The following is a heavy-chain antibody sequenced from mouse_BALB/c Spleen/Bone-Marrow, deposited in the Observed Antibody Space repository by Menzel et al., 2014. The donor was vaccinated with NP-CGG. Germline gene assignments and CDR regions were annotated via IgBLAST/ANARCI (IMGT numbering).Heavy chain of an antibody. CDR1: GFTFSDFY. Sequence: EVKLMEPGGGLVQPGDSLRLSCATSGFTFSDFYMEWVRQPPGKRLEWIAASRNKAKYYTTEYSASVKGRFIVSRDTSQSVLYLQMNALRAEDTAIYYCARDVGYGNYFVYWGQGALVTVSA. CDR2: SRNKAKYYTT. V-gene: IGHV7-1*02. D-gene: IGHD2-10*02. CDR3: ARDVGYGNYFVY. J-gene: IGHJ3*01.